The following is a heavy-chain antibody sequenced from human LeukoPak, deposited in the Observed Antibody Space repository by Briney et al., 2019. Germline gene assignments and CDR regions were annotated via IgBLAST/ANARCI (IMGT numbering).Heavy chain of an antibody. J-gene: IGHJ3*02. CDR1: GYTFTSYA. CDR3: ARHDNGGLVRGVIPADALDI. Sequence: ASVKVSCKASGYTFTSYAMNWVRQAPGQGLEWMGWINTNTGNPTYAQGFTGRFVFSLDTSVSTAYLQISSLKASDTAIYYCARHDNGGLVRGVIPADALDIWGQGTMVTVSS. CDR2: INTNTGNP. V-gene: IGHV7-4-1*02. D-gene: IGHD3-10*01.